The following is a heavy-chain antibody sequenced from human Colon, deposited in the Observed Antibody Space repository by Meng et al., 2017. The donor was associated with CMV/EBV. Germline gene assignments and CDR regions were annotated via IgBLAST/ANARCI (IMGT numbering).Heavy chain of an antibody. CDR2: VSWNGSRP. Sequence: GESLKISCAASGFTFSNSDMNWVRQAPGKGLEWVSGVSWNGSRPHYADSVKGRFIISRDNAKNSLYLQMNSLRAEDTAVYYCARSTGYYDFWGGYPPLYYYYGMDVWGQGTTVTVSS. J-gene: IGHJ6*02. V-gene: IGHV3-19*01. CDR1: GFTFSNSD. CDR3: ARSTGYYDFWGGYPPLYYYYGMDV. D-gene: IGHD3-3*01.